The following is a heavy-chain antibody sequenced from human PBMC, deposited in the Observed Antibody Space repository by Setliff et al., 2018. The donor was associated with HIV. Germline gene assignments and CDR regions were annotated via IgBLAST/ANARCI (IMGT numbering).Heavy chain of an antibody. Sequence: SETLSLTCTFSGGSISSGAYYWGWIRQPPGKGLEWIGSIYYSGRTYYNPSLKSRLTISVDTFKNHFSLTLNSVTAADTAVYYCARHPSYSSDHPPLYFDYWGQGTLVTVS. J-gene: IGHJ4*02. V-gene: IGHV4-39*01. D-gene: IGHD6-19*01. CDR1: GGSISSGAYY. CDR3: ARHPSYSSDHPPLYFDY. CDR2: IYYSGRT.